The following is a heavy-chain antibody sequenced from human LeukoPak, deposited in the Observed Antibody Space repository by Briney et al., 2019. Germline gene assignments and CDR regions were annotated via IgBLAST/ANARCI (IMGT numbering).Heavy chain of an antibody. D-gene: IGHD5-18*01. CDR1: GFTFSDHW. J-gene: IGHJ4*02. CDR2: IKQDGSGI. CDR3: ARDAAMVWRGAFDY. Sequence: PGGSLRLSCAASGFTFSDHWMTWVRQAPGKGLEWVANIKQDGSGIYYVDSVKGRFTISRDNAKNSLYLQMNSLRAEDTAVYYCARDAAMVWRGAFDYWGQGTLVTVSS. V-gene: IGHV3-7*01.